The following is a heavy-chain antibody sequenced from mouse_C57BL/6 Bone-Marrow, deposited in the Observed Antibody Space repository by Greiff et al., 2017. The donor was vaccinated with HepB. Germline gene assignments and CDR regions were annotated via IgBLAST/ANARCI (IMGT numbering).Heavy chain of an antibody. Sequence: QVQLQQSGAELARPGASVKLSCKASGYTFTSYGISWVKQRTGQGLEWIGEIYPRSGNTYYNEKFKGKATPTADKSSSTAYMELRSLTSEDSAVYFCARPLFITTVDPYFDYWGQGTTLTVSS. CDR3: ARPLFITTVDPYFDY. D-gene: IGHD1-1*01. CDR2: IYPRSGNT. CDR1: GYTFTSYG. V-gene: IGHV1-81*01. J-gene: IGHJ2*01.